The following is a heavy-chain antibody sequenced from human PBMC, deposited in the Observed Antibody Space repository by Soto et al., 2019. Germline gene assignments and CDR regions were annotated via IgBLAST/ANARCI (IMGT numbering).Heavy chain of an antibody. CDR3: ARDLSYYYGSGSFTGYYYYGMGV. CDR1: GGTFSSYA. J-gene: IGHJ6*02. D-gene: IGHD3-10*01. V-gene: IGHV1-69*01. CDR2: VIPIFGTA. Sequence: QVQLVQSGAEVKKPGSSVKVSCKASGGTFSSYAISWVRQAPGQGLEWMGGVIPIFGTANYAQKFQGRVTITADESTSTAYMELSSLRSEDTAVYYCARDLSYYYGSGSFTGYYYYGMGVWGQGTTVTVSS.